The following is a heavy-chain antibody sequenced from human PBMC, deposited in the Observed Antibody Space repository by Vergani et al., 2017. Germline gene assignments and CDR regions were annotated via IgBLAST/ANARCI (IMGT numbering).Heavy chain of an antibody. V-gene: IGHV3-30*02. J-gene: IGHJ4*02. CDR3: AKEKLAVGGTPPDY. D-gene: IGHD6-19*01. CDR2: LRYDGSNK. Sequence: QVQLVESGGGVVQPGGSLRLSCAASGFTFSSYGMHWVRQAPGKGLEWVTSLRYDGSNKYYADSVKGRFTISRDNSKNTLSLQMNSLRAEDTAVYYCAKEKLAVGGTPPDYWGQGTLVTVSS. CDR1: GFTFSSYG.